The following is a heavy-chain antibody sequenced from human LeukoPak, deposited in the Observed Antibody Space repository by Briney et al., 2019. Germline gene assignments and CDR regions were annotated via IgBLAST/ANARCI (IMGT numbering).Heavy chain of an antibody. CDR2: IKSKTDGGTT. Sequence: PGGSLRLSCAASGFTLSNAWMSWVRQAPGKGLEWVGRIKSKTDGGTTDYAAPVKGRFTIPRDDSKNTLYLQMNSLKTEDTAVYYCTTGVMVSSYYYYGMDVWGKGTTVTVSS. V-gene: IGHV3-15*01. D-gene: IGHD2-21*01. J-gene: IGHJ6*04. CDR3: TTGVMVSSYYYYGMDV. CDR1: GFTLSNAW.